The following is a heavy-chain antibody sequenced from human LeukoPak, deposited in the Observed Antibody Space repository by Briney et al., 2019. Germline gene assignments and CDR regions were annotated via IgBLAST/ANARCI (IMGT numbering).Heavy chain of an antibody. CDR1: GFTFSRHT. Sequence: GGSLRLSCADSGFTFSRHTMNWVRQAPGKGLEWISYISSSSDIIFYADSVKGRFTISRDNAKNTLYLQMDSLRTEDTAVYYCAKVPHSWGLFDSWGQGTLVTVSS. CDR3: AKVPHSWGLFDS. D-gene: IGHD3-16*01. V-gene: IGHV3-48*04. CDR2: ISSSSDII. J-gene: IGHJ4*02.